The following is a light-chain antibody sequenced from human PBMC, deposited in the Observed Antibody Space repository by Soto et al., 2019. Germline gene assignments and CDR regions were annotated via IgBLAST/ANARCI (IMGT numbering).Light chain of an antibody. J-gene: IGLJ3*02. CDR3: AAWDNSLSGRL. Sequence: QSVLTQPPSASGTPGQRVTISCSGSGSNIGTNYVYWYQQLPGSAPKLLIYGNDQRPSGVPDRFSGSKSGTSASLAISGVRSEDEADYYGAAWDNSLSGRLFGGGTKLTVL. V-gene: IGLV1-47*01. CDR2: GND. CDR1: GSNIGTNY.